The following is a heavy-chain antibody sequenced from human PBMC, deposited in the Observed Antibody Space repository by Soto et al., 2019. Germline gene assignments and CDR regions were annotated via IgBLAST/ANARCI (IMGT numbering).Heavy chain of an antibody. D-gene: IGHD6-19*01. CDR3: ATLLAGYSSGWYYSDS. Sequence: SETLSLTCTVSGDSITNYFLSWIRQPPGKGLEWIGYIYYSGTSHYNPALKSRVTMSVDTSKSQVSLKLNSVTAADTAVYHCATLLAGYSSGWYYSDSWGQGILVTVSS. CDR2: IYYSGTS. V-gene: IGHV4-59*01. CDR1: GDSITNYF. J-gene: IGHJ4*02.